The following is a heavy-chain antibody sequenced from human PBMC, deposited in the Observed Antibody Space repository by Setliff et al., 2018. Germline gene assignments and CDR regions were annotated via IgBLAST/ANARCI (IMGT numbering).Heavy chain of an antibody. CDR3: ASPGATVTTLDLLYY. J-gene: IGHJ4*02. Sequence: ASVKVSCKASGYSFSTYAMHWVRQAPGQRREWMGWINGGNGNTKYSQKFQGRITITRDTSASTDYMEMSSLRSEDTAVYYCASPGATVTTLDLLYYWGQGTLVTVSS. CDR2: INGGNGNT. CDR1: GYSFSTYA. V-gene: IGHV1-3*01. D-gene: IGHD4-17*01.